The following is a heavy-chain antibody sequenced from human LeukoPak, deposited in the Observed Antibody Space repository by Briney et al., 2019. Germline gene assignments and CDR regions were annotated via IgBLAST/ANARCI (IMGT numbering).Heavy chain of an antibody. J-gene: IGHJ5*02. CDR1: GFTFDDYA. CDR3: AKDAGYSYAYPES. D-gene: IGHD5-18*01. Sequence: SLRLSFAASGFTFDDYAMHWGRPAPGKGLEGVSGISWNSGRTDYADSVKGRFTISRDNAKNSLYLQMNSLRADDTALYYCAKDAGYSYAYPESWGQGTLVTVSS. V-gene: IGHV3-9*01. CDR2: ISWNSGRT.